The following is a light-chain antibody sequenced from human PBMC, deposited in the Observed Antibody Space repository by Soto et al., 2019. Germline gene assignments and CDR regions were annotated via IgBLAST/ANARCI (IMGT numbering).Light chain of an antibody. CDR2: AAS. J-gene: IGKJ1*01. CDR3: QQSYSTSWT. V-gene: IGKV1-39*01. Sequence: DIQMTQSPSSLSASVGDRVTITCRASQDISTYLNCYQQKPGKAPKLLIYAASSLQSGVPSRFSGSGSETDFTLTISSLQPEDFATYSCQQSYSTSWTFGQGTKVEIK. CDR1: QDISTY.